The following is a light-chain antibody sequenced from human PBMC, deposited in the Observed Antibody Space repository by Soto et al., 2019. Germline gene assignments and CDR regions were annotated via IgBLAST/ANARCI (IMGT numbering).Light chain of an antibody. V-gene: IGKV1-5*03. CDR1: QSISIW. CDR3: QHYNSFSAWT. CDR2: KAS. J-gene: IGKJ1*01. Sequence: DIQMTQSPSTLSASVGDRVTITCRASQSISIWLAWYQQKPGTAPNLLIYKASTLETGVPSRFSGSGSGTEFTLTISSLHPDDFGTYYCQHYNSFSAWTFGQGTNVEIK.